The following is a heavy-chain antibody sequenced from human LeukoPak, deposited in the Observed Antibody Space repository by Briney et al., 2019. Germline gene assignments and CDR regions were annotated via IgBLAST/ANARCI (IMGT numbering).Heavy chain of an antibody. Sequence: GGSLRLSCAASGFTVSTAGFTFTNAWMSWVRQAPGKGLEWVGRIKSKSDGGTTDYGAPVKGRFTFSRDDSKNTVYLQMNSLKSEDTAVYYCTTDLSDYWGQGTLVTVSS. CDR2: IKSKSDGGTT. V-gene: IGHV3-15*01. CDR1: GFTVSTAGFTFTNAW. CDR3: TTDLSDY. J-gene: IGHJ4*02.